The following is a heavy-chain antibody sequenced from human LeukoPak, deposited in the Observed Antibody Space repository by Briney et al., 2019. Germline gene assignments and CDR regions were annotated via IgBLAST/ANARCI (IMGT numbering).Heavy chain of an antibody. D-gene: IGHD2-2*01. V-gene: IGHV4-34*01. CDR1: GGSFSGYY. Sequence: PSETLSLTCAVYGGSFSGYYWSWIRQPPGKGLEWIGEINHSGSTNYNPSLKSRVTISVDTSKNQFSLKLSSVTAADTAVYYCARGPVRDCSSTSCYGFGRAKKPGKFDYWGQGTLVTVSS. CDR2: INHSGST. CDR3: ARGPVRDCSSTSCYGFGRAKKPGKFDY. J-gene: IGHJ4*02.